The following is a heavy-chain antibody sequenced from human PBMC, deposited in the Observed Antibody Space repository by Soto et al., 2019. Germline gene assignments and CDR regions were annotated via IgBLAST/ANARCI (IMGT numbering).Heavy chain of an antibody. Sequence: EVQLVESGGRLVQPGGSLRLSCAASGFLFSNYNMNWVRQAPGKGLEWVSYIRSSSSTMYYADSVKGRFTISRDNAKNSLYLQVNRLIDDDTAVYYCVRDCETGNTSAMDVWCQGTRVTGSS. D-gene: IGHD3-10*01. J-gene: IGHJ6*02. CDR2: IRSSSSTM. CDR3: VRDCETGNTSAMDV. V-gene: IGHV3-48*02. CDR1: GFLFSNYN.